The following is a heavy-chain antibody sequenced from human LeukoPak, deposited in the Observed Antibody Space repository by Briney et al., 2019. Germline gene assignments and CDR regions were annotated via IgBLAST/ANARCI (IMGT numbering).Heavy chain of an antibody. CDR2: MNPNSGNT. D-gene: IGHD6-19*01. CDR3: AKDPKQSQGTDY. V-gene: IGHV1-8*01. Sequence: ASVKVSCKASGYTFTSYDINWVRQATGQGLEWMGWMNPNSGNTGYAQKFQGRVTMTRNTSISTAYMELSSLRAEDTAVYYCAKDPKQSQGTDYWGQGTLVTVSS. J-gene: IGHJ4*02. CDR1: GYTFTSYD.